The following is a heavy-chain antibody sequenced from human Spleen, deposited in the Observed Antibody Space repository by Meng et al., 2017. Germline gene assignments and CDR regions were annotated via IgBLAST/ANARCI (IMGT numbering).Heavy chain of an antibody. Sequence: GESLKISCAASGFTFSHYCMHWVRQTPGKGLEWVAVIWYGGTDYADSVKGRFIISRDNSQSTLYLQMSSLRAEDTAVYFCARDTKYSSSPLSVLRRARQRNRGGIDVWGQGTTVTVSS. J-gene: IGHJ6*02. CDR2: IWYGGTD. D-gene: IGHD6-13*01. CDR1: GFTFSHYC. CDR3: ARDTKYSSSPLSVLRRARQRNRGGIDV. V-gene: IGHV3-33*01.